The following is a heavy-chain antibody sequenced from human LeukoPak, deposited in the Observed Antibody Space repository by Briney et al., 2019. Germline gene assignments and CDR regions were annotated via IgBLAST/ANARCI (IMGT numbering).Heavy chain of an antibody. D-gene: IGHD3-22*01. CDR3: ATPLDYYDRSDSHQGGD. CDR2: IKHDGSEK. V-gene: IGHV3-7*03. Sequence: GGSLRLSCAASGFTFSRHWMTWVRQAPGKGLEWVANIKHDGSEKNYVDSVRGRFTISRDNAKNSLYLQMNSLRAEDTAVYYCATPLDYYDRSDSHQGGDWGQGTLVTVSS. J-gene: IGHJ4*02. CDR1: GFTFSRHW.